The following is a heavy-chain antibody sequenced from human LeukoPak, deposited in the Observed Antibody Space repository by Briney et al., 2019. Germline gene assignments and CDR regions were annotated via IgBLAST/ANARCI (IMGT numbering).Heavy chain of an antibody. J-gene: IGHJ3*02. CDR3: ARTYGSSADAFDI. D-gene: IGHD6-6*01. V-gene: IGHV3-30*04. CDR2: ISDDGSNK. CDR1: GFSFTNYS. Sequence: PRRSLRLSCAASGFSFTNYSVHWVRQAPGKGLEWVALISDDGSNKYYADSVKGRFTISRDNAKNTLYLQMSSLRSEDTAVYYCARTYGSSADAFDIWAKGQWSPSLQ.